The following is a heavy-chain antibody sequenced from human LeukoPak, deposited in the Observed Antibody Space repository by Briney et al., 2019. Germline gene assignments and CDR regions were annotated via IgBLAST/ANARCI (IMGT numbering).Heavy chain of an antibody. CDR1: GFTFSPYS. CDR2: ISSSSSSI. CDR3: ARGSGSLTY. Sequence: HPGGSLRLSCAASGFTFSPYSMNWVRQAPGKGLEWVSHISSSSSSIYYADSVKGRFTISRDDAKNSLYLQMNSLRAEDTAVYYCARGSGSLTYCGQGTLVTVSS. V-gene: IGHV3-48*04. J-gene: IGHJ4*02. D-gene: IGHD1-26*01.